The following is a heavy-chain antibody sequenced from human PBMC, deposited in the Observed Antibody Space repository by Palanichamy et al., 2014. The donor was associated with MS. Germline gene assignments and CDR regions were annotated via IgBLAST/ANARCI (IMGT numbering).Heavy chain of an antibody. D-gene: IGHD6-19*01. CDR3: ARDQGTAGWFEVVRADAFDV. CDR2: INSNRGDA. V-gene: IGHV1-46*04. Sequence: QLQLVQSGAEVRKPGASVKVSCEAFGNTFPLHLVHWVRQAPGKGLEWLGMINSNRGDARYTQRMEGRLTMTGDASTNTVYMELTSLGSGDTAVYFCARDQGTAGWFEVVRADAFDVWGQGTMVTVSS. CDR1: GNTFPLHL. J-gene: IGHJ3*01.